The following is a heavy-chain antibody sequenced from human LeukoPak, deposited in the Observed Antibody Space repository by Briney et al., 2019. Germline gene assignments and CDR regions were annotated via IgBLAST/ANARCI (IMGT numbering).Heavy chain of an antibody. V-gene: IGHV4-34*01. J-gene: IGHJ5*02. CDR3: ARRRRNCSSTSCYTDWFDP. Sequence: SETLSLTCAVYGGSFSGYYLSWIRQPPGKGLEWIGEINHSGSTNYNPSLKSRVTISVDTSKNQFSLKLSSVTAADTAVYYCARRRRNCSSTSCYTDWFDPWGQGTLVTVSS. CDR2: INHSGST. D-gene: IGHD2-2*02. CDR1: GGSFSGYY.